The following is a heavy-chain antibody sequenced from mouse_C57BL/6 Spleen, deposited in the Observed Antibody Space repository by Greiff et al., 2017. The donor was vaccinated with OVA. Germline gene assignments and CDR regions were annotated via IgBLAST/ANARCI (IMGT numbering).Heavy chain of an antibody. CDR3: ARYEGNTGFAY. V-gene: IGHV7-3*01. D-gene: IGHD2-1*01. J-gene: IGHJ3*01. CDR1: GFTFTDYY. Sequence: EVKVVESGGGLVQPGGSLSLSCAASGFTFTDYYMSWVRQPPGKALEWLGFIRNKANGYTTEYSASVKGRFTISRDNSQSILYLPMNALRAEDSATYYCARYEGNTGFAYWGQGTLVTVSA. CDR2: IRNKANGYTT.